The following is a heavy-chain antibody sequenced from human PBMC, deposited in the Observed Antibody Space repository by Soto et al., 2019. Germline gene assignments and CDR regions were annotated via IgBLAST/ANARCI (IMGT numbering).Heavy chain of an antibody. CDR1: GGSISSYY. CDR2: IYYSGST. V-gene: IGHV4-59*08. Sequence: TSETLSLTCTVSGGSISSYYWSWIRQPPGKGLECIGYIYYSGSTNYNPSLKSRVTISVDTSKNQFSLKLSSVTAADTAVYYCARRSYYGSGSYYYFDYWGQGTLVTVSS. CDR3: ARRSYYGSGSYYYFDY. D-gene: IGHD3-10*01. J-gene: IGHJ4*02.